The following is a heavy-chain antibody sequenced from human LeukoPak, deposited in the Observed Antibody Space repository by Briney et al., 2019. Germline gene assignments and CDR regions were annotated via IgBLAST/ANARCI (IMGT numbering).Heavy chain of an antibody. CDR2: INHSGST. CDR3: ARRPLGGMDV. D-gene: IGHD7-27*01. V-gene: IGHV4-34*01. CDR1: GGSFSGYY. Sequence: SETLSLTCAVYGGSFSGYYWSWIRQPPGRGLEWIGEINHSGSTNYNPSLKSRVTISVDTSKNQFSLRLNSVTAANTAVYYCARRPLGGMDVWGQGTTVTVSS. J-gene: IGHJ6*02.